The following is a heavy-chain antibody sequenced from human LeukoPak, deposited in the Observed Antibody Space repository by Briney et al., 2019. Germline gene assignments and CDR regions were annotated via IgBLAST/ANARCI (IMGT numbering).Heavy chain of an antibody. CDR2: INHSGST. Sequence: SETLSLTCAVYGGSFSGYYWSWIRQPPGKGLEWIGEINHSGSTNYNPSLKSRVTISVDMSKNQFSLKLSSVTAADTAVYYCARDHEGGSYYFDYWGQGTLVTVSS. CDR3: ARDHEGGSYYFDY. CDR1: GGSFSGYY. D-gene: IGHD1-26*01. V-gene: IGHV4-34*01. J-gene: IGHJ4*02.